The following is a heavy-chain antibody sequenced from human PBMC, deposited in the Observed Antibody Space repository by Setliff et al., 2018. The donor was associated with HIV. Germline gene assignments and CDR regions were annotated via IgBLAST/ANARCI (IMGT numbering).Heavy chain of an antibody. CDR1: GGSLNSFS. D-gene: IGHD3-22*01. CDR3: AREAYFDSGGYYPAWGS. J-gene: IGHJ5*02. V-gene: IGHV4-34*01. CDR2: VDHSGKS. Sequence: PSETLSLTCAVYGGSLNSFSWTWIRQAPGKGLEWIGEVDHSGKSKENPSLRSRVSISVDTSKNQFSLKMRSVTATYMAFYFCAREAYFDSGGYYPAWGSWGQGTLVTVSS.